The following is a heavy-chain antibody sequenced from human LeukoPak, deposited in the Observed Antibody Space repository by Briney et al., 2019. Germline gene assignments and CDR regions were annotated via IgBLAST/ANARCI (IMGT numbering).Heavy chain of an antibody. Sequence: GGSLRLSCAASGFTFSDYYMSWIRQAPGKGLEWVSYISSSGSTIYYADSVKGRFTISRDNAKNSLYLQMNSLRAEDTAVYYCARAVWNKDNSFEYWGQGTLVTVSS. D-gene: IGHD1/OR15-1a*01. V-gene: IGHV3-11*01. J-gene: IGHJ4*02. CDR1: GFTFSDYY. CDR2: ISSSGSTI. CDR3: ARAVWNKDNSFEY.